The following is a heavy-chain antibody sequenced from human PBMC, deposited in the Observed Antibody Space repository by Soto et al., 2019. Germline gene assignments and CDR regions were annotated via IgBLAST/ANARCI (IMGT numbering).Heavy chain of an antibody. CDR3: ARYLTYYYDSSGYSAGAFDI. J-gene: IGHJ3*02. V-gene: IGHV4-59*01. CDR1: GGSISSYY. Sequence: SETLSLTCTVSGGSISSYYWSWIRQPPGKGLEWIGYIYYSGSTNYNPSLKSRVTISVDTSKNQFSLKLSSVTAADTAVYYCARYLTYYYDSSGYSAGAFDIWGQGTMVTVS. D-gene: IGHD3-22*01. CDR2: IYYSGST.